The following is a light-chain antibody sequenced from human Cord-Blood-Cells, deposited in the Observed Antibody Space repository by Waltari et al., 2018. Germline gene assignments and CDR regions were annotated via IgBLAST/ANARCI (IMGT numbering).Light chain of an antibody. CDR2: DVS. Sequence: QSALTPPASISGYSGQSITISCSGTRSAVGASNYVSCYQQHPGKAPKLMIYDVSNRPSGVSNRFSGSKSGNTASLTISGLQAEDEADYYCSSYTSSSTLVFGGGTKLTVL. V-gene: IGLV2-14*01. CDR1: RSAVGASNY. J-gene: IGLJ2*01. CDR3: SSYTSSSTLV.